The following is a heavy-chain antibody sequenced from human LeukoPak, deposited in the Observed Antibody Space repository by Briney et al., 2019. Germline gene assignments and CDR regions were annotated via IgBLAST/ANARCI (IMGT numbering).Heavy chain of an antibody. J-gene: IGHJ5*02. CDR1: GGSISSYY. D-gene: IGHD2-8*01. Sequence: SETLSLTCTVTGGSISSYYWSWIRQPAGKGLEWIGRIYTSGSTNYNPSLKSRVTMSVDTSKNQFSLKLSSVTAADTAVYYCARSPFDGNWFDPWGQGTLVTVSS. V-gene: IGHV4-4*07. CDR2: IYTSGST. CDR3: ARSPFDGNWFDP.